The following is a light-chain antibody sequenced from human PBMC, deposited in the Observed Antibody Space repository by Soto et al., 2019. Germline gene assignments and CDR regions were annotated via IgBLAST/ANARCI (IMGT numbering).Light chain of an antibody. CDR2: EGS. J-gene: IGLJ1*01. CDR1: SSDVGSYNL. CDR3: CSYAGSSTDV. Sequence: QSALTQPASVSGSPGQSITISCTGTSSDVGSYNLVSWYQQHPGKAPKLMIYEGSKRPSGVSNRFSSSMSGNTASLTISGLQAEVEADYHCCSYAGSSTDVFGTGVKLTVL. V-gene: IGLV2-23*01.